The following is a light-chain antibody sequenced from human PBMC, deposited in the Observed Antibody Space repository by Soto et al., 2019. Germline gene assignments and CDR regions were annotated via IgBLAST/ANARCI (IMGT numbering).Light chain of an antibody. CDR3: CLYAGSYSYV. J-gene: IGLJ1*01. V-gene: IGLV2-11*01. CDR1: NSDVGGYKY. CDR2: AVS. Sequence: SALTQPRSVSGSPGQSVTISCTGTNSDVGGYKYVSWYQQYPGKAPKLMIYAVSKRPSGVPDRFSGSKSVNTASLTISGLQAEDEADYFCCLYAGSYSYVFGTGTKVTVL.